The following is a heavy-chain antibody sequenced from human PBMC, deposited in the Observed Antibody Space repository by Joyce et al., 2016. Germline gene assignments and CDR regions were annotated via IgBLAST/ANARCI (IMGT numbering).Heavy chain of an antibody. D-gene: IGHD4-23*01. CDR1: GGSINSISSY. Sequence: QLQLQESGPGLVKPSETLSLTCTVSGGSINSISSYWGWIRQPPGKGMEWIGRIFHTGRPYRNPSLRGRVTTSIDTSKNQFSLKLCSGTAADTAVYYCARLYSGNSVDFWGQGTLVTVSS. CDR2: IFHTGRP. CDR3: ARLYSGNSVDF. V-gene: IGHV4-39*01. J-gene: IGHJ4*02.